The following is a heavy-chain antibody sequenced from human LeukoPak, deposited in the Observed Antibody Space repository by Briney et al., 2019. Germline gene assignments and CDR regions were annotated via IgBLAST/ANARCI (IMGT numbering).Heavy chain of an antibody. D-gene: IGHD5-18*01. CDR1: GYTFTSYY. V-gene: IGHV1-46*01. CDR3: ARGGGYSYGPTYYYYGMDV. Sequence: GASVKVSCKASGYTFTSYYMHWVRQAPGQGLEWMGIINPSGGSTSYAQKFQGRVTMTRDTSTSTVYMEPSSLRSEDTAVYYCARGGGYSYGPTYYYYGMDVWGKGTTVTVSS. CDR2: INPSGGST. J-gene: IGHJ6*04.